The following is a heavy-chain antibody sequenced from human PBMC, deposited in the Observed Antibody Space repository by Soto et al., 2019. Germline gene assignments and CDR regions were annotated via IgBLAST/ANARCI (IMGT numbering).Heavy chain of an antibody. CDR2: IWYDASNK. V-gene: IGHV3-33*01. CDR3: ARGLRFIESYAFDI. CDR1: GFTFSSHG. J-gene: IGHJ3*02. Sequence: QVQLVESGGGVVQPGRSLRLSCAASGFTFSSHGMHWVRQTPGKGLECVALIWYDASNKYYADSVKGRFTISRDNSKSTLYLQMDSLRAEDTAVYYCARGLRFIESYAFDIWGLGTVVTVSS. D-gene: IGHD3-3*01.